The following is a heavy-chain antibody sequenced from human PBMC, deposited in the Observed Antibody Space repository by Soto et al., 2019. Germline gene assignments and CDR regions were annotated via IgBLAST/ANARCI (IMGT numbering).Heavy chain of an antibody. D-gene: IGHD2-21*01. Sequence: QVQLVQSGGEVKKPGASVTVSCKASGYTFINYHITCVRQDPGQGLAWMAWINTYNGMTDYAQKYQGRVTMTRATSPSTSIMELITRGSDDPVVYLWAKSALGEMATNWGQGTRVTVSS. J-gene: IGHJ4*02. CDR2: INTYNGMT. V-gene: IGHV1-18*01. CDR1: GYTFINYH. CDR3: AKSALGEMATN.